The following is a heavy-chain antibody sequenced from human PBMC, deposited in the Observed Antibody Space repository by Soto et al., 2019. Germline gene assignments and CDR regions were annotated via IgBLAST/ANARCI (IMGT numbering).Heavy chain of an antibody. CDR1: GFTFSNAW. CDR3: TTDLGVDTAMATESFD. Sequence: KPGGSLRLSCAASGFTFSNAWMSWVRQAPGKGLEWVGRIKSKTDGGTTDYAAPVKGRFTISRDDSKNTLYLQMNSLKTEDTAVYYCTTDLGVDTAMATESFDWGQGTLVTVSS. CDR2: IKSKTDGGTT. D-gene: IGHD5-18*01. J-gene: IGHJ4*02. V-gene: IGHV3-15*01.